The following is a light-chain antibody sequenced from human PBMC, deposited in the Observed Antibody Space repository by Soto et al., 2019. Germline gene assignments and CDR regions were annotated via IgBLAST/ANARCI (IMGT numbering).Light chain of an antibody. V-gene: IGKV1-5*01. CDR3: QQYHSYSPFT. J-gene: IGKJ3*01. Sequence: DIQMTQSPSTLSASVGDRVTVTCRARQSISSWLAWYQQKPGKAPKLLIYDASSLESGVPSRFSGSGSGTEFTLTISSLQPGDFATYYCQQYHSYSPFTFGPGTKVDIK. CDR1: QSISSW. CDR2: DAS.